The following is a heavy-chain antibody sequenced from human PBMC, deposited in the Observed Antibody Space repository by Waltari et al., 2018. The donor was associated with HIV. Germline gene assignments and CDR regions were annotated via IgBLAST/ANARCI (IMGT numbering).Heavy chain of an antibody. V-gene: IGHV1-8*01. CDR2: MNPNSGNT. CDR3: ARLGYFSSTSCYYYYYYGMDV. J-gene: IGHJ6*02. Sequence: SVKVSCKASGYTFTSYDINWVRQATGQGLAWMGWMNPNSGNTGYAQKFQGRVTMTRNTSISTAYMELSSLRSEDTAVYYCARLGYFSSTSCYYYYYYGMDVWGQGTTVTVSS. CDR1: GYTFTSYD. D-gene: IGHD2-2*01.